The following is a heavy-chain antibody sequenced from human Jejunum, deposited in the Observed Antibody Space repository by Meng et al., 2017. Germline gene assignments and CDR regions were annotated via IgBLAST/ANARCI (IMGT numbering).Heavy chain of an antibody. J-gene: IGHJ4*02. Sequence: VHPHHGGRGLLKPSGTLSLPCPSPGGSLKDFYLNWIRQPPGKGLEWIGEISHSGSTNYNPSLKSRVTISVDRSQNQLSLKLTSVSGTDTAVYFCARALGAYGDSGFAYWGQGALVTVSS. CDR2: ISHSGST. CDR3: ARALGAYGDSGFAY. V-gene: IGHV4-34*01. CDR1: GGSLKDFY. D-gene: IGHD4-17*01.